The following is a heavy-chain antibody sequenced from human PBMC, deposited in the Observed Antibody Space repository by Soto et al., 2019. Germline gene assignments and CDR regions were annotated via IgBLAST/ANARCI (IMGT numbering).Heavy chain of an antibody. CDR3: ARQSGDF. V-gene: IGHV4-61*08. Sequence: QVQLQESGPGLVKPSETLSLNCTVSGASVSSGGLYWSWIRQPPGKGLEWIGSIFYSGSTNSNPSLKSRVTISVDTSKNQFSLKLNSVTAADTAVYYCARQSGDFWGRGTLVTASS. CDR1: GASVSSGGLY. D-gene: IGHD6-19*01. J-gene: IGHJ2*01. CDR2: IFYSGST.